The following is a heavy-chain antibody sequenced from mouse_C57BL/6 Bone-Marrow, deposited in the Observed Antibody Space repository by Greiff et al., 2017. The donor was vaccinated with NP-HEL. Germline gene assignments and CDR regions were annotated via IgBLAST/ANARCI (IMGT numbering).Heavy chain of an antibody. CDR2: ISNGGGST. J-gene: IGHJ4*01. D-gene: IGHD1-1*01. Sequence: EVKVEESGGGLVQPGGSLKLSCAASGFTFSDYYMYWVRQTPEKRLEWVAYISNGGGSTYYPDTVKGRFTISRDNAKNTLYLQMSRLKSEDTAMYYCARHPYYYGSNYAMDYWGQGTSVTVSS. CDR1: GFTFSDYY. V-gene: IGHV5-12*01. CDR3: ARHPYYYGSNYAMDY.